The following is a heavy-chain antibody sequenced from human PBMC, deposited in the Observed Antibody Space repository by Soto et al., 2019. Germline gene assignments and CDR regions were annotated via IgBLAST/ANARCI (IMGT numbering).Heavy chain of an antibody. CDR1: GGTFSSYA. CDR3: AREGYSGTRGPFDY. V-gene: IGHV1-69*01. J-gene: IGHJ4*02. CDR2: IIPIFGTA. D-gene: IGHD1-26*01. Sequence: QVQLVQSRAEVKKPGSSVKVSCKASGGTFSSYAISWVRQAPGQGLEWMGGIIPIFGTANYAQKFQGRVTITADESTSTAYMELSSLRSEDTAVYYCAREGYSGTRGPFDYWGQGTLVTVSS.